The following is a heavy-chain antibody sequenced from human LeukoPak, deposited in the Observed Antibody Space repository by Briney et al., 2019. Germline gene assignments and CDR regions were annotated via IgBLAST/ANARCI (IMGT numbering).Heavy chain of an antibody. CDR3: ARRRVSCCLAAFDI. Sequence: GGSLRLSCAASGFTFSSYTLNWVRQAPGKGLEWVSSISSSSSYIYYADSVKGRFTVSRDNAKDSLYLQMNSLRAEDTAIYYCARRRVSCCLAAFDIWGQGTMVTVSS. D-gene: IGHD2-15*01. V-gene: IGHV3-21*06. CDR1: GFTFSSYT. J-gene: IGHJ3*02. CDR2: ISSSSSYI.